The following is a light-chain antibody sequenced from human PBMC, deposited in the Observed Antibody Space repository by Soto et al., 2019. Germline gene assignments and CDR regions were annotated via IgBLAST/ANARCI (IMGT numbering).Light chain of an antibody. CDR1: QSVSSY. CDR3: QQRSNWLT. Sequence: EIVLTQSPATLSLSPGERATLSCRASQSVSSYLAWYQQKPGQAPMLLIYDASNRATGIPARFSGSGSGTDFTLTISSLAPEDVAVYYCQQRSNWLTFGGGTKVEIK. V-gene: IGKV3-11*01. CDR2: DAS. J-gene: IGKJ4*01.